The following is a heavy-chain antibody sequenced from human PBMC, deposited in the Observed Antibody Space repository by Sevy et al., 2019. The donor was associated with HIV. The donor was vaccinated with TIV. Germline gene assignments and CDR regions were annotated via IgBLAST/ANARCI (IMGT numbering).Heavy chain of an antibody. J-gene: IGHJ2*01. Sequence: GGSLRLSCAASGFTFSSYAMSWVRQAPGKGLEWVSAISGSGGSTSYADSVKGRFPISRDNSKNTLYLQMNSLRAEDTAVYYCAKVDDDYVWGSYRSWYFDLWGRGTLVTVSS. D-gene: IGHD3-16*02. V-gene: IGHV3-23*01. CDR2: ISGSGGST. CDR1: GFTFSSYA. CDR3: AKVDDDYVWGSYRSWYFDL.